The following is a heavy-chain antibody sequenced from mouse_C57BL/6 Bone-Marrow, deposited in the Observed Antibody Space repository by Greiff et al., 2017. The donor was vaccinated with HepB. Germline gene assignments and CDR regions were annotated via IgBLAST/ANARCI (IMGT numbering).Heavy chain of an antibody. D-gene: IGHD2-3*01. J-gene: IGHJ3*01. CDR1: GYSITSGYY. CDR2: ISYDGSN. V-gene: IGHV3-6*01. CDR3: ARGGWSAWFAY. Sequence: EVKLQESGPGLVKPSQSLSLTCSVTGYSITSGYYWNWIRQFPGNKLEWMGYISYDGSNNYNPSLKNRISITRDTSKNQFFLKLNSVTTEDTATYYCARGGWSAWFAYWGQGTLVTVSA.